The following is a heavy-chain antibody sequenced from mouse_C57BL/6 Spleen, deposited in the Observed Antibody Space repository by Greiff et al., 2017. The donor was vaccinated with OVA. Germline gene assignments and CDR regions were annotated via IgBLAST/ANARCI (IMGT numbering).Heavy chain of an antibody. CDR1: GYTFTSYW. Sequence: VQGVESGAELAKPGASVKLSCKASGYTFTSYWMHWVKQRPGQGLEWIGYINPSSGYTKYNQKFKDKATLTADKSSSTAYMQLSSLTYEDSAVYYCARSLLNDYEDYWGQGTTLTVSS. J-gene: IGHJ2*01. D-gene: IGHD2-4*01. CDR2: INPSSGYT. V-gene: IGHV1-7*01. CDR3: ARSLLNDYEDY.